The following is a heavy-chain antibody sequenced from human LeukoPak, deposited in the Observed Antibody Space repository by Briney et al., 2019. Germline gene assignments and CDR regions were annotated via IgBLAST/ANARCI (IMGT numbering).Heavy chain of an antibody. CDR1: GFTFSSYS. D-gene: IGHD2-21*02. J-gene: IGHJ6*02. CDR3: ARDLVYCGGDCEEYYGMDV. V-gene: IGHV3-21*01. CDR2: ISSSSSYI. Sequence: GGSLRLSCAASGFTFSSYSMNWVRQAPGKGLEWVSSISSSSSYIYYADSVKGRFTISRDNAKNSLYLQMNSLRAEDTAVYYCARDLVYCGGDCEEYYGMDVWGQGTTVTVSS.